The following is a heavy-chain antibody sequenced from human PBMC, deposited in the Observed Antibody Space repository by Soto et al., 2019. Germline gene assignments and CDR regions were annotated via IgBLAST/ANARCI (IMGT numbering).Heavy chain of an antibody. CDR3: ARDGGWGSWPNGENNWFDP. J-gene: IGHJ5*02. CDR1: GGTFSSYT. Sequence: QVQLVQSGAEVKKPGSSVKVSCKASGGTFSSYTISWVRQAPGQGLEWMGRIIPILGIANYAQKFQGRVTITADKSTSTAYMELSSLRSEDTAVYYSARDGGWGSWPNGENNWFDPWGQGTLVTVSS. CDR2: IIPILGIA. V-gene: IGHV1-69*08. D-gene: IGHD6-13*01.